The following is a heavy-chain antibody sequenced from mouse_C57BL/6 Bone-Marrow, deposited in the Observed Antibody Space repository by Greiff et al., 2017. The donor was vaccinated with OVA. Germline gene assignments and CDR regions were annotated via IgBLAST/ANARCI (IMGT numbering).Heavy chain of an antibody. CDR3: ARSYGYYGSSFYWYFDV. V-gene: IGHV1-69*01. J-gene: IGHJ1*03. D-gene: IGHD1-1*01. CDR1: GYTFTSYW. CDR2: IDPSDSYT. Sequence: VQLQQPGAELVMPGASVKLSCKASGYTFTSYWMHWVKQRPGQGLEWIGEIDPSDSYTNYNQKFKGKSTLTVDKSSSTAYMQLSSLTSEDSAVYYCARSYGYYGSSFYWYFDVWGTGTTVTVSS.